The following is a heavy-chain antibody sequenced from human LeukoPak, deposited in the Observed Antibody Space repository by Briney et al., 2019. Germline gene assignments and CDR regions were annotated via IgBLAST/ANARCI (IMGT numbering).Heavy chain of an antibody. J-gene: IGHJ4*02. CDR2: IRSKAYGGTT. CDR1: GLTFGDYG. D-gene: IGHD3-10*01. CDR3: TGSFGELSFFAH. Sequence: GGSLRLSCIASGLTFGDYGMSWVRQAPGKGLEWVGFIRSKAYGGTTEYAASVKGRFTISRDDSKSIAYLQANSLKTEDTAVYYCTGSFGELSFFAHWGQGTLVTVSS. V-gene: IGHV3-49*04.